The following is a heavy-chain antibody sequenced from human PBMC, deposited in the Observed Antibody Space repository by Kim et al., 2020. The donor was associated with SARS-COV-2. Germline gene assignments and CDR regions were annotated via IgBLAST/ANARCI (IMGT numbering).Heavy chain of an antibody. CDR1: GYTFTNFW. CDR3: ARLRGSWNDVHWFDP. J-gene: IGHJ5*02. Sequence: GESLKISCKGSGYTFTNFWIGWVRQMPGKGLEWMGLVYPRDSDTIYSPSFQGQVTISADKSITTAYLQWSSLKASDTAMYYCARLRGSWNDVHWFDPWGQGTLVTVSS. V-gene: IGHV5-51*01. D-gene: IGHD1-1*01. CDR2: VYPRDSDT.